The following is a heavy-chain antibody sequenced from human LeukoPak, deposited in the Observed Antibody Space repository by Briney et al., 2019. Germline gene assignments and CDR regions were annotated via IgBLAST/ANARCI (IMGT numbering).Heavy chain of an antibody. Sequence: PLASVTVSCKASGGTFSSYAISWVRQAPGQGLEWMGGIIPIFGTANYAQKFQGRVTITADESTSTAYMELSSLRSEDTAVYYCARLIDYYDSSGYYPTDYWGQGTLVTVSS. J-gene: IGHJ4*02. D-gene: IGHD3-22*01. CDR2: IIPIFGTA. CDR1: GGTFSSYA. CDR3: ARLIDYYDSSGYYPTDY. V-gene: IGHV1-69*13.